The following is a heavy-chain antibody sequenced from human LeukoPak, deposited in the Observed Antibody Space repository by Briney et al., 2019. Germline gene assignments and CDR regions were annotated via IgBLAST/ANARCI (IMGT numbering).Heavy chain of an antibody. CDR2: ISGSGGST. CDR3: AKDHTPRIGGVPDAFDI. D-gene: IGHD1-26*01. Sequence: PGGSLRLSCAASGFTFSSYAMSWVRQAPGKGLEWVSAISGSGGSTHYADSVKGRFTISRDNSKNTLYLQMNSLRAEDTAVYYCAKDHTPRIGGVPDAFDIWGQGTMVTVSS. V-gene: IGHV3-23*01. CDR1: GFTFSSYA. J-gene: IGHJ3*02.